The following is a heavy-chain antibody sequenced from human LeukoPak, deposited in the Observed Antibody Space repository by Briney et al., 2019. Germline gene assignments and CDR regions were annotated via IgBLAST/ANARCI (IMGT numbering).Heavy chain of an antibody. CDR1: GGSFSGYY. CDR3: ARWTLYYFDY. J-gene: IGHJ4*02. Sequence: SETLSLTCAVYGGSFSGYYWSWIRQPPGKGLEWIGEINHSGSTNYNPSLKSRVTISVDTSKNQFSLKLSSVTAADTAVYYCARWTLYYFDYWGQGTLVTVSS. V-gene: IGHV4-34*01. D-gene: IGHD3/OR15-3a*01. CDR2: INHSGST.